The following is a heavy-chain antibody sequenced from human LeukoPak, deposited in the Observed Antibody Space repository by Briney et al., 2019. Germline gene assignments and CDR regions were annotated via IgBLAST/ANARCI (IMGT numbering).Heavy chain of an antibody. Sequence: GSSVKVSCKASGYTFTAYYIHWVRQAPGQGLEWMGWINPYSGGTNYAQKFQDRVTMTSDTSISTAYMELSRLRSDDTAVYYCARDHLLFRQPPNWFDPWGQGTLVTVSS. D-gene: IGHD1-14*01. CDR3: ARDHLLFRQPPNWFDP. V-gene: IGHV1-2*02. CDR2: INPYSGGT. J-gene: IGHJ5*02. CDR1: GYTFTAYY.